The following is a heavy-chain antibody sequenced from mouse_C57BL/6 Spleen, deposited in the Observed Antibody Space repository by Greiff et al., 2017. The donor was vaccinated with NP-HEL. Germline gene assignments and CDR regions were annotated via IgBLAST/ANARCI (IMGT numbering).Heavy chain of an antibody. Sequence: QVQLQQPGAELVKPGASVKLSCKASGYTFTSYWMHWVKQRPGQGLEWIGMIHPNSGSTNYNEKFKSKATLTVDKSSSTAYMQLSSLTSEDSAVYYCARGDYDGASWFAYWGQGTLVTVSA. CDR3: ARGDYDGASWFAY. CDR1: GYTFTSYW. V-gene: IGHV1-64*01. D-gene: IGHD2-4*01. CDR2: IHPNSGST. J-gene: IGHJ3*01.